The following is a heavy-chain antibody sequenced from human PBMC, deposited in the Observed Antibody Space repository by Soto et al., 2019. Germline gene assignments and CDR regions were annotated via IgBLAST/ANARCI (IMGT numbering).Heavy chain of an antibody. CDR2: ISAYNGNT. V-gene: IGHV1-18*01. Sequence: ASVKVSCKASGYTFTSYGISWVRQAPGQGLEWMGWISAYNGNTNYAQKLQGRVTMTTDTSTSTAYMELRSLRSDDTAVYYCARGHRHITNYYYGMDVGGKGTTVTVSS. CDR1: GYTFTSYG. CDR3: ARGHRHITNYYYGMDV. J-gene: IGHJ6*04.